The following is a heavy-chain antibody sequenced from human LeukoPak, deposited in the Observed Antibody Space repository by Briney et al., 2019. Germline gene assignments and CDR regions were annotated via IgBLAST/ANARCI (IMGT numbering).Heavy chain of an antibody. Sequence: PGRSLRLSCAASGFTFSSYGMHWVRQAPGKGLEWVAVISYDGSNKYYADSVKGRFTISRDNSKNALYLQMNSLRAEDTAVYYCAKDGVAAAVDYWGQGTLVTLSS. CDR2: ISYDGSNK. CDR3: AKDGVAAAVDY. J-gene: IGHJ4*02. CDR1: GFTFSSYG. V-gene: IGHV3-30*18. D-gene: IGHD6-13*01.